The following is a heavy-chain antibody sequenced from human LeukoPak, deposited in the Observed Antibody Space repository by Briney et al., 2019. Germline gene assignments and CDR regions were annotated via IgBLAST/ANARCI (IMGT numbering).Heavy chain of an antibody. J-gene: IGHJ4*02. CDR2: ISGSGAGT. V-gene: IGHV3-23*01. D-gene: IGHD2-2*01. Sequence: GGSLRLSCAASGLSFSDYVMSWVRQAPGKGLEWVSAISGSGAGTYYADSVKGRFTISRDNSKNTLYLQMNSLRVEDTAVYYCAKGDLSGSTFYFDYWGQGTLVSVSS. CDR1: GLSFSDYV. CDR3: AKGDLSGSTFYFDY.